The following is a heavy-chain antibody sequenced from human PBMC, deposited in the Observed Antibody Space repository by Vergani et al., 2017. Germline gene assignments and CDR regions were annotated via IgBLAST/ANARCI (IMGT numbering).Heavy chain of an antibody. Sequence: QVRLQESGPGLVKLSETLSLTCSVSGGSMSGYYWSWIRQPPGKELEWIGYMYHSGNTNYNPSLETRVTISGDTSKNQFSLKLNSVTAADTAVYYCGRVADFYGLGSRLLDLWGQGILVTVSS. D-gene: IGHD3-10*01. J-gene: IGHJ5*02. CDR2: MYHSGNT. CDR3: GRVADFYGLGSRLLDL. CDR1: GGSMSGYY. V-gene: IGHV4-59*01.